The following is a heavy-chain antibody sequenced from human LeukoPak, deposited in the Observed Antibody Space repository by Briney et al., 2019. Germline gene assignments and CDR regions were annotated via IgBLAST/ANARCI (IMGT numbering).Heavy chain of an antibody. J-gene: IGHJ4*02. Sequence: GGSLRLSCAASGFTFSSYEMNWVRQAPGKGLEWVSYISSSGSTIYYADSVKGRLTISRDNAKNSLYLQMNSLRAEDTAVYYCARDFGLGDYWGQGTLVTVSS. V-gene: IGHV3-48*03. CDR1: GFTFSSYE. D-gene: IGHD3/OR15-3a*01. CDR3: ARDFGLGDY. CDR2: ISSSGSTI.